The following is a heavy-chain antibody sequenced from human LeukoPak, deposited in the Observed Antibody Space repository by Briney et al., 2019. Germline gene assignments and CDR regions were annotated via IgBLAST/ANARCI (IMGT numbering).Heavy chain of an antibody. J-gene: IGHJ4*02. V-gene: IGHV3-7*03. CDR3: ARDNPPDY. Sequence: GGSLRLSCVASGFTFSSSWMSWVRQAPGKGLEWVANIKQDGSEKSYVESVRGRFTTSRDNAKNSLYLQLNSLRAEDTALYYCARDNPPDYWGQGTLVTVSS. CDR1: GFTFSSSW. CDR2: IKQDGSEK.